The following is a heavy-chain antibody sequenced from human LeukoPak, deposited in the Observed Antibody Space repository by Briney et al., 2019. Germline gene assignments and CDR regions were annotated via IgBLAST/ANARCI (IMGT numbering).Heavy chain of an antibody. CDR3: ARRPNWWGPTYFDY. V-gene: IGHV1-69*05. CDR2: IIPIFGTA. J-gene: IGHJ4*02. Sequence: SVKVSCKASGGTFSSYAISWVRQAPGQGLEWMGGIIPIFGTANYAQKFQGRVTITTYESTSTAYMELSSLRSEDTAVYYCARRPNWWGPTYFDYWGQGTLVTVSS. CDR1: GGTFSSYA. D-gene: IGHD2-8*02.